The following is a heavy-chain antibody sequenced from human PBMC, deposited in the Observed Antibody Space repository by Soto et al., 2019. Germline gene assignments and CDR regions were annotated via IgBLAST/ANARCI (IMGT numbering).Heavy chain of an antibody. J-gene: IGHJ6*03. Sequence: SETLSLTCAVYGGSFSGYYWSWIRQSPGKGLEWIGEINHSGSTNYNPSLKSRVTISVDTSKNQFSLNLSSVTAADTAVYYCAREGFSSSPYYYYYMDVWGEGTTVTVSS. CDR3: AREGFSSSPYYYYYMDV. CDR2: INHSGST. D-gene: IGHD3-16*01. CDR1: GGSFSGYY. V-gene: IGHV4-34*01.